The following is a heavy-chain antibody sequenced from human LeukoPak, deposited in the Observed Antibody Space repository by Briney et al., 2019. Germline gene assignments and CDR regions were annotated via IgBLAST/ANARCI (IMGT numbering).Heavy chain of an antibody. J-gene: IGHJ4*02. CDR2: ITGGGDTT. V-gene: IGHV3-23*01. CDR3: AKERSEVVVAATNY. D-gene: IGHD2-15*01. CDR1: GFTFSSYA. Sequence: PGGSLRLSCAASGFTFSSYAMTWVRQAPGKGLEWVSSITGGGDTTYYADSVWGRFTISRDNSKNTLSLQMNSLRAEDTAVYYCAKERSEVVVAATNYWGQGTLVTVSS.